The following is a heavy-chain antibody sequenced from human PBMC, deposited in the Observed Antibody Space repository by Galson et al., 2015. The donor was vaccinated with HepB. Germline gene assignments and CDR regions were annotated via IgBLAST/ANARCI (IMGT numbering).Heavy chain of an antibody. D-gene: IGHD5-18*01. J-gene: IGHJ4*02. V-gene: IGHV4-39*01. CDR1: GGSIDSRDYY. CDR2: VYYSGST. CDR3: ARQTSGYSYGYVERRHIDY. Sequence: SETLSLTCTVSGGSIDSRDYYWGWIRHPPGKGLEWIGSVYYSGSTIYNPSLKSRVTISIDTSKNQFSLKLRSVTAADTAVFYCARQTSGYSYGYVERRHIDYWGQGTLVTVSS.